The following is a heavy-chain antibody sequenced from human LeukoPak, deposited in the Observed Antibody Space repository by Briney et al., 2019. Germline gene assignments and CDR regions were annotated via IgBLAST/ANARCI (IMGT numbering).Heavy chain of an antibody. V-gene: IGHV3-48*01. CDR3: AKGVNWNDEGDFDY. D-gene: IGHD1-1*01. Sequence: GGSLRLSCAASGFSFSSYSMNWVRQAPGKGLEWVSYISSSSSTIYYADSVKGRSTISRDNPKNTLYLQMNSLRAEDTAVYYCAKGVNWNDEGDFDYWGQGTLVTASS. J-gene: IGHJ4*02. CDR1: GFSFSSYS. CDR2: ISSSSSTI.